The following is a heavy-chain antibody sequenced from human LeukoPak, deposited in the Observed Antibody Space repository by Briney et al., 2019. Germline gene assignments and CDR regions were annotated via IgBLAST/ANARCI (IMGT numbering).Heavy chain of an antibody. J-gene: IGHJ4*02. Sequence: PGGSLRLSCAASGFTFSSYGMHWVRQAPGKGLEWVAGISYDGRSKEYVDSVKGLFTISRDNSKNTLYLQMNSLKAEDTAVYYCAKDRGYSHGFDYWGQGTLVTVSS. CDR2: ISYDGRSK. CDR3: AKDRGYSHGFDY. D-gene: IGHD5-18*01. V-gene: IGHV3-30*18. CDR1: GFTFSSYG.